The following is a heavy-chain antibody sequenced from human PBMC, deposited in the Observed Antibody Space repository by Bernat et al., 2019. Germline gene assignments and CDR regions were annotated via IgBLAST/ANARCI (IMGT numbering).Heavy chain of an antibody. V-gene: IGHV3-23*01. CDR1: GITFSSYA. Sequence: EVKLLESGGGLVQPGGSLRLSCVASGITFSSYAMSWVRQAPGRGLEWVSAISGSDVRTDYADSVKGRFTISRDNSKNMLYLQMNSLRAEDTAVYHCVKLTGVSGGLFDYWGQGTLVTVSS. D-gene: IGHD7-27*01. CDR3: VKLTGVSGGLFDY. J-gene: IGHJ4*02. CDR2: ISGSDVRT.